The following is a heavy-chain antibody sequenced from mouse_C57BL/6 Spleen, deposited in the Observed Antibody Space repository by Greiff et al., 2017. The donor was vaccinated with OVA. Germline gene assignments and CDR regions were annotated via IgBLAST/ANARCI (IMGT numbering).Heavy chain of an antibody. Sequence: EVQRVESGGGLVKPGGSLKLSCAASGFTFSDYGMHWVRQAPEKGLEWVAYISSGSSTIYYADTVKGRFTIARDNAKNTLFLQMTSLRSEETAMYYCARDYSKGFAYWGQGTLVTVSA. J-gene: IGHJ3*01. CDR1: GFTFSDYG. D-gene: IGHD2-5*01. CDR3: ARDYSKGFAY. V-gene: IGHV5-17*01. CDR2: ISSGSSTI.